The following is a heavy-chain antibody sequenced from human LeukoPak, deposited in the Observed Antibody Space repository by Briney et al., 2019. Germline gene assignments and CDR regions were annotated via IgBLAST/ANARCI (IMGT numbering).Heavy chain of an antibody. CDR1: GFNFTKYW. J-gene: IGHJ3*02. Sequence: GGSLRLSCAASGFNFTKYWMTWVRQAPGKGLEWVANINQDGSDKYYVDSVEGRFTISRDTAKNSLYLQMSSLRAEDTAVFYCARINFGAFDIWGQGTKVTVSS. CDR3: ARINFGAFDI. V-gene: IGHV3-7*01. CDR2: INQDGSDK. D-gene: IGHD3-10*01.